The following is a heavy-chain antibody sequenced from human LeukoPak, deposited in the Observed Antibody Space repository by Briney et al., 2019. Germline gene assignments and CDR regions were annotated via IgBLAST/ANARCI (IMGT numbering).Heavy chain of an antibody. CDR2: ISGSGDST. J-gene: IGHJ4*02. Sequence: PGGSLRLSCAASGFTFSSYAMSWVRQAPGKGLEWVSAISGSGDSTYYADSVKGRFTISRDNSKNTLYLQMNSLRAEDTAVYYCAKDGEQQLVVWWDWGQGTLVTVSS. CDR1: GFTFSSYA. D-gene: IGHD6-13*01. CDR3: AKDGEQQLVVWWD. V-gene: IGHV3-23*01.